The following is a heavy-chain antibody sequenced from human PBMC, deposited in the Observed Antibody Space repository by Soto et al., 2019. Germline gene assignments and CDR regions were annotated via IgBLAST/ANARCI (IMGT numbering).Heavy chain of an antibody. CDR2: VYNSGST. D-gene: IGHD3-10*01. V-gene: IGHV4-59*08. CDR3: ASMGYYYGSGSYPLDY. Sequence: QVQLQESGPGLVKPSETLSLTCTVSGGSISRYYWSWIRQPPGKGLEWIGFVYNSGSTYYNPSLKSRVTIAVDTSKNEFALKLSSVRAADTAGYYCASMGYYYGSGSYPLDYWGQGTLVTVSS. CDR1: GGSISRYY. J-gene: IGHJ4*02.